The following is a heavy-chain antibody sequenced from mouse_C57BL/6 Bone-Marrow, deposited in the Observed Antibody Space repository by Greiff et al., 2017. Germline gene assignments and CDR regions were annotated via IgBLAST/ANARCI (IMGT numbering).Heavy chain of an antibody. D-gene: IGHD1-1*01. V-gene: IGHV1-69*01. Sequence: VQLQQPEAELVMPGASVKLSCKASGYTFTSYWMHWVKQRPGQGLEWIGEIDPSDSYTNYNQKFKGKSTLTVDKSSSTAYMQLSSLTSEDSAVYYCARWDYGSSLDYWGQGTTLTVSS. J-gene: IGHJ2*01. CDR1: GYTFTSYW. CDR2: IDPSDSYT. CDR3: ARWDYGSSLDY.